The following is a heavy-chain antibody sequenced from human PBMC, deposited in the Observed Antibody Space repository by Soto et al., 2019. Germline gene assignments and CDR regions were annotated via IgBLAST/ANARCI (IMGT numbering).Heavy chain of an antibody. D-gene: IGHD1-1*01. Sequence: NPSETLSLTCTVSGGSISSYYCSWIRQPPGKGLEWIGYIYYSGSTNYNPSLKSRVTISVDTSKNQFSLKLSSVTAADTAVYYCARDRTDFDYWGQGTLVTVSS. CDR2: IYYSGST. CDR1: GGSISSYY. V-gene: IGHV4-59*01. CDR3: ARDRTDFDY. J-gene: IGHJ4*02.